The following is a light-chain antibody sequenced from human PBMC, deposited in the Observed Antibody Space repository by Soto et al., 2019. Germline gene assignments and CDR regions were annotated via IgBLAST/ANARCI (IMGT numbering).Light chain of an antibody. CDR2: YAS. Sequence: EIVLTQSPATLSLSPGERATLSCRASQSVSSYLAWYQQKPGQAPRLLIYYASNRATGIPARFSGSGSGTDFTFSISSLEPEGFAVYYCQQRSNWLFTFGPGTKVDIK. V-gene: IGKV3-11*01. CDR1: QSVSSY. CDR3: QQRSNWLFT. J-gene: IGKJ3*01.